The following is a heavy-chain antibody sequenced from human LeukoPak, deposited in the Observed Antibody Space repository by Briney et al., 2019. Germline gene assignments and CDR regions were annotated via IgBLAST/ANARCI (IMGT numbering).Heavy chain of an antibody. V-gene: IGHV4-34*01. Sequence: SETLSLTCAVYGGSFSGYYWSWIRQPPEKGLEWIGEINHSGSTNYNPSLKSRVTILVDTSKNQFSLKLSSVTAADTAVYYCAKAGYSSSWYRVGNWFDPWDQGTLVTVST. J-gene: IGHJ5*02. CDR3: AKAGYSSSWYRVGNWFDP. D-gene: IGHD6-13*01. CDR2: INHSGST. CDR1: GGSFSGYY.